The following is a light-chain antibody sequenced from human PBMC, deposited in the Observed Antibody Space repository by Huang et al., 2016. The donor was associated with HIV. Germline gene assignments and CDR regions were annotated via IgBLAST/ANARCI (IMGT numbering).Light chain of an antibody. Sequence: IILTQSPGTLSLSPGERATLSCKASQKVGSSYLAWYQQKPGQAPRRLIYCASSRASGIPDRFSGRGSGTDFTLTISRLEPDDFAMYYCQQYGDPLTFGGGTKVEIK. CDR2: CAS. V-gene: IGKV3-20*01. CDR3: QQYGDPLT. J-gene: IGKJ4*01. CDR1: QKVGSSY.